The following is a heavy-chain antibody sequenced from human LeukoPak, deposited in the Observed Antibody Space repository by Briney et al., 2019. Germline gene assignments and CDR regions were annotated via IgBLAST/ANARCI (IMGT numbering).Heavy chain of an antibody. CDR2: ISAYSGNT. J-gene: IGHJ4*02. Sequence: ASVKVSCKASGYTFSRYGINWVRRAPGQGLEWVGWISAYSGNTDYAQNLQGRVTMTTDTSTNTAYMDLRNLTSDDTAVYYCARTYYYDSSGYYYWDLDYWGQGTLVTVSS. V-gene: IGHV1-18*01. D-gene: IGHD3-22*01. CDR3: ARTYYYDSSGYYYWDLDY. CDR1: GYTFSRYG.